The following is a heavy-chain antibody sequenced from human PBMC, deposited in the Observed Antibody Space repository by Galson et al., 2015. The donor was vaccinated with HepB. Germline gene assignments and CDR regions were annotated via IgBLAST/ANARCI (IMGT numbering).Heavy chain of an antibody. CDR3: TRDRRGGYGPFDY. V-gene: IGHV3-49*03. D-gene: IGHD5-12*01. J-gene: IGHJ4*02. CDR2: IRSKGYGGTT. CDR1: GFTFGDYA. Sequence: LRLSCAASGFTFGDYAMSWFRQAPGKGLEWVGSIRSKGYGGTTEYAASVKGRFTISRDDSKSIAYLRMNSLKIEDTAVYYCTRDRRGGYGPFDYWGQGTLVTVSS.